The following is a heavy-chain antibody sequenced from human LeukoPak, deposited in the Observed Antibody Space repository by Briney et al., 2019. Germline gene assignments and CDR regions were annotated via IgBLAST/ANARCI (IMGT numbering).Heavy chain of an antibody. D-gene: IGHD3-3*01. CDR1: GGSISSYY. Sequence: SETLSLTCTVSGGSISSYYWSWIRQPPGKGLEWIGYIYYSGSTNYNPSLKSRVTISVDTSKNQFSLKLSSVTAADTAVYYCARGVTVFGVAVRFDPWGQGTLVTVSS. V-gene: IGHV4-59*01. CDR3: ARGVTVFGVAVRFDP. CDR2: IYYSGST. J-gene: IGHJ5*02.